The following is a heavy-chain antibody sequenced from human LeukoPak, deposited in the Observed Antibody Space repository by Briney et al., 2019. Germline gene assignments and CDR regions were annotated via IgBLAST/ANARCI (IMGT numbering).Heavy chain of an antibody. CDR1: GYTFTGYY. V-gene: IGHV1-2*02. CDR2: INPNSGGT. D-gene: IGHD2-2*01. J-gene: IGHJ2*01. CDR3: ASSVVPAAYWYFDL. Sequence: ALVKVSCKASGYTFTGYYMHWVRQAPGQGLEWMGWINPNSGGTNYAQKFQGRVTMTRDTSISTAYMELSRLRSDDTAVYYCASSVVPAAYWYFDLWGRGTLVTVSS.